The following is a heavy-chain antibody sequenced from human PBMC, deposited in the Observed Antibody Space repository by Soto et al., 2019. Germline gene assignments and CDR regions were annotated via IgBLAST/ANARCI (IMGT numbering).Heavy chain of an antibody. CDR1: GGSFTSNNW. CDR3: ASRDPGTSVDY. V-gene: IGHV4-4*02. Sequence: NLRKTLSPTCAGSGGSFTSNNWCTWVRQPRGQGLEWIGEIYRTGSTNYNPSLKSRVTISLDKSENQFSLKVTSLTAAGTAVYYCASRDPGTSVDYWGQGTLVTVSS. CDR2: IYRTGST. J-gene: IGHJ4*02. D-gene: IGHD1-7*01.